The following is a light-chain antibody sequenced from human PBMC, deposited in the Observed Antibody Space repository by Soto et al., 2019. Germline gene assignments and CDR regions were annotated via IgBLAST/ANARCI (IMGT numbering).Light chain of an antibody. J-gene: IGKJ3*01. CDR2: AAS. CDR1: QGIGTH. V-gene: IGKV1-9*01. CDR3: HQLNSYPRT. Sequence: DFQLTQSPSFLSASVGDRVTITCRASQGIGTHLAWYQQKPGKAPNLLIYAASTLQSGVPSRFSGSGAGTEFTLTISSLQPEDFATYYCHQLNSYPRTFGPGTKVDI.